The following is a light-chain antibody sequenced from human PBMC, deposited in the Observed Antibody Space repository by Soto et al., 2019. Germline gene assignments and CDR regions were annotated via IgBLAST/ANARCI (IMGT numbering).Light chain of an antibody. J-gene: IGKJ1*01. CDR1: QSVSSSQ. Sequence: EIVLTQSPGTLSVSPGERATLSCRASQSVSSSQLAWYQQKPGQAPRLLIHGVSTRDTGIPDRFSGSGSGTDFTLTISRLEPEDFAVYYCKKYGGLQKWTFGQGTKVEI. CDR3: KKYGGLQKWT. CDR2: GVS. V-gene: IGKV3-20*01.